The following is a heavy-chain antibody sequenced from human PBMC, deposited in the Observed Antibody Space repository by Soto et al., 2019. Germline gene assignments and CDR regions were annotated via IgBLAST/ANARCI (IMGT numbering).Heavy chain of an antibody. CDR1: GGTFSSYA. Sequence: SVKVSCKASGGTFSSYAISWVRQAPGQGLEWMGGIIPIFGTANYAQKFQGRVTITADESTSTAYMELSSLRSEDTAEYYCARDSRDNEDLVVGPKHVKDHGDYERVDNSYYSDVWGQGTTVTGSS. D-gene: IGHD2-15*01. V-gene: IGHV1-69*13. J-gene: IGHJ6*03. CDR3: ARDSRDNEDLVVGPKHVKDHGDYERVDNSYYSDV. CDR2: IIPIFGTA.